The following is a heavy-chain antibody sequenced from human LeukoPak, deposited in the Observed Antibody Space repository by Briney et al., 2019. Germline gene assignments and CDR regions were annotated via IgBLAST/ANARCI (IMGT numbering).Heavy chain of an antibody. CDR1: GGTFSSYA. CDR3: ARDLQQLVLNWFDP. Sequence: SVKVSCKASGGTFSSYAISWVRQAPGQGLEWMGGIIPIFGTANYAQKFQGRVTITADESTSTANMELSSLRSEDTAVYYCARDLQQLVLNWFDPWGQGTLVTVSS. CDR2: IIPIFGTA. J-gene: IGHJ5*02. V-gene: IGHV1-69*13. D-gene: IGHD6-13*01.